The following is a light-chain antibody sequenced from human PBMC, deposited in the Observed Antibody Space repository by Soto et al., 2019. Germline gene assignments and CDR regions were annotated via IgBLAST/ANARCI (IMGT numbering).Light chain of an antibody. CDR3: QAWGTGGV. V-gene: IGLV4-69*01. J-gene: IGLJ3*02. CDR1: SGHSDYA. Sequence: QPVLTQSPSASASPGASVKLTCTRSSGHSDYAIAWHQQQPEKGRRYLMRVTSDGSHTKGDGLPDRFSGSSSGADRYLTISSLRSDDEADYYCQAWGTGGVFGGGTKLTVL. CDR2: VTSDGSH.